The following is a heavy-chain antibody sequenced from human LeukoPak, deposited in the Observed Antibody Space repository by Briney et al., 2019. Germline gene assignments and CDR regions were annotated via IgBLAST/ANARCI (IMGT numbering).Heavy chain of an antibody. Sequence: SETLSLTCTVSGGSISGYYWSWIRQSPGKGLEWIAYIYNSGSTNYNPSLQSRVTISVDTSKNQFSLNLSSVTAADTAVYYCARYGSGTYPRFDYWGQGTLGTVSS. CDR1: GGSISGYY. CDR2: IYNSGST. J-gene: IGHJ4*02. V-gene: IGHV4-59*08. D-gene: IGHD3-10*01. CDR3: ARYGSGTYPRFDY.